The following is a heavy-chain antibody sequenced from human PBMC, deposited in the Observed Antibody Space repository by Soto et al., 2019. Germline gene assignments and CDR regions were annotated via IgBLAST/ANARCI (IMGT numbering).Heavy chain of an antibody. CDR1: GFTFSSYG. J-gene: IGHJ6*02. V-gene: IGHV3-33*01. CDR3: AREPSGIAVAYGMDV. Sequence: QVQLVESGGGVAQPGRSLRLSCAASGFTFSSYGMHWVRQAPGKGLEWVAVIWYDGSNKYYADSVKGRFTISRDNSKNTLYLQMNSLRAEDTAVYYCAREPSGIAVAYGMDVWGQGTTVTVSS. CDR2: IWYDGSNK. D-gene: IGHD6-19*01.